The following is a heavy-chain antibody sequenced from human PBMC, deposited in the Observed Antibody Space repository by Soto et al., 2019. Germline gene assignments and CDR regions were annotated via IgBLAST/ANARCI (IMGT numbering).Heavy chain of an antibody. D-gene: IGHD3-22*01. CDR3: AGDSDYYDSSGYYPEYFQH. V-gene: IGHV3-48*02. CDR2: ISRSSSTT. CDR1: GFTFSSYS. Sequence: EVQLVESGGGLVQPGGSLRLSCAASGFTFSSYSMNWVRQAPGKGLEWVSYISRSSSTTYYADSVKGRFTISRDNAKNSLYLQMNSLRDEDTAVYYCAGDSDYYDSSGYYPEYFQHWGQGNLVTVSS. J-gene: IGHJ1*01.